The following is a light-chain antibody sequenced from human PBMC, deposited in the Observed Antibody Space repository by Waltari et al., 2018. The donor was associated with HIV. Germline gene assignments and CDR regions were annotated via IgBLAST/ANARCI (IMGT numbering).Light chain of an antibody. V-gene: IGLV3-1*01. CDR1: KMGEKY. J-gene: IGLJ1*01. CDR2: QDK. CDR3: QAWDRTTGV. Sequence: SFELTQPPSLSVSPVQTANIPCSGEKMGEKYVSWYQQKSGQSPVVVIFQDKRRPSGISERFSGSNSGNTATLTISGTQPIDEADYYCQAWDRTTGVFGTGTKLTVL.